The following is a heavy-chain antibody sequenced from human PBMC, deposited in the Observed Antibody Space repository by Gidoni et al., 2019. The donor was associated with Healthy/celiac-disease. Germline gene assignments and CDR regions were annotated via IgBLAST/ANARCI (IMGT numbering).Heavy chain of an antibody. V-gene: IGHV3-30*01. D-gene: IGHD3-3*01. J-gene: IGHJ4*02. CDR3: ARDLLRESPKLDY. Sequence: QVQLVEAGGGVVQPGRSLRLSCAASGFTFSSYAMHWVRQAPGKGLEWVAVRSHDGSNKYYADSVKGRFTISRDNSKNTLYLQMNSLRAEDTAVYYCARDLLRESPKLDYWGQGTLVTVSS. CDR2: RSHDGSNK. CDR1: GFTFSSYA.